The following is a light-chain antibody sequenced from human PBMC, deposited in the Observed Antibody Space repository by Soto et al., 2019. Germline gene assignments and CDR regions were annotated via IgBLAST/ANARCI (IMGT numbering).Light chain of an antibody. CDR2: KSS. CDR1: QSISTW. J-gene: IGKJ1*01. V-gene: IGKV1-5*03. CDR3: QQFNTSPWT. Sequence: DIKMTLSPSTLSASVGDRVTITCRASQSISTWLAWYQQKPGKPPKLLIYKSSILESGVPSRFSGSGSGTEFTLTISSLQPDDFATYYCQQFNTSPWTFGQGTKVDIK.